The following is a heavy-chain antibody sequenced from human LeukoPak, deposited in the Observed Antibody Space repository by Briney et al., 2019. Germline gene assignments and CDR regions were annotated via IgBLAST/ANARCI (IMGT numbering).Heavy chain of an antibody. Sequence: GGSLRLSCAASGFTFSSYWMHWVRQAPGKGLVWVSRINSDGSSTSYADSVKGRFTISRDNAKNTLYLQMNSLRAEDTAVYYCASLGVSESYALYGFDYWGQGTLVTVSS. CDR1: GFTFSSYW. CDR2: INSDGSST. V-gene: IGHV3-74*01. J-gene: IGHJ4*02. CDR3: ASLGVSESYALYGFDY. D-gene: IGHD1-26*01.